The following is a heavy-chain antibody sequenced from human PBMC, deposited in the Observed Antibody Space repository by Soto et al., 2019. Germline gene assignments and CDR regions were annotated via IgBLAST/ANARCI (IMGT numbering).Heavy chain of an antibody. V-gene: IGHV3-30-3*01. CDR3: ARDPAPWDNDSLTGYFQFDY. J-gene: IGHJ4*02. Sequence: QVQLVESGGGVVQPGRSLRLSCAASGFSFSTYAMHWVRQAPGKGLEWVAVISYDGDHKYYTDSVKGRFTISRDNSKNTLYLQMNSLRGEDTAVDYCARDPAPWDNDSLTGYFQFDYWGQGTLVTVSS. CDR1: GFSFSTYA. CDR2: ISYDGDHK. D-gene: IGHD3-9*01.